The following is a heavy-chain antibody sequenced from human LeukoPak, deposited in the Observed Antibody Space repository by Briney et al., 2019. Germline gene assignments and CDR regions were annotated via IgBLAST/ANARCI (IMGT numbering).Heavy chain of an antibody. CDR3: TTGVDAHHQYWYYFDY. Sequence: KTGGSLRLSCAASGFTFSNAWMSWVRQAPGKGLEWVGRIKSKTDGGTTDYAAPVKGRFTISRDDSKNTLYLQMNSLKTEDTAVYYCTTGVDAHHQYWYYFDYWGQGTLVTVSS. V-gene: IGHV3-15*01. CDR2: IKSKTDGGTT. CDR1: GFTFSNAW. J-gene: IGHJ4*02. D-gene: IGHD5-12*01.